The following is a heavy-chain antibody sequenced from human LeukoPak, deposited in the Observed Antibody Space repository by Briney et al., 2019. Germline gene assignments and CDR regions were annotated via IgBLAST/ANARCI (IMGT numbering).Heavy chain of an antibody. Sequence: GGSLRLSCAASGFTFSYYNMNWVRQAPGKGLEWVSSISSSSSYIYYADSVKGRFTISRDNAKNSLYLQMNSLRAEDTAVYYCARDEGFWSGYSGYWGQGTLVTVSS. V-gene: IGHV3-21*01. D-gene: IGHD3-3*01. J-gene: IGHJ4*02. CDR3: ARDEGFWSGYSGY. CDR2: ISSSSSYI. CDR1: GFTFSYYN.